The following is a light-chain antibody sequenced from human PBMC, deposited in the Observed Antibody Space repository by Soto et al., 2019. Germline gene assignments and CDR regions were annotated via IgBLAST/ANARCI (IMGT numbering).Light chain of an antibody. Sequence: QSALTQPASVSGSPGQSITISCTGTSSDVGGYNYVSWYQHHPGKAPKLMIYDVSNRPSWVSNRFAGAKSGNTASLTISGLQAEDEADYYCSSYTSSNTLKLFGGGTKLTVL. V-gene: IGLV2-14*03. CDR1: SSDVGGYNY. CDR3: SSYTSSNTLKL. J-gene: IGLJ2*01. CDR2: DVS.